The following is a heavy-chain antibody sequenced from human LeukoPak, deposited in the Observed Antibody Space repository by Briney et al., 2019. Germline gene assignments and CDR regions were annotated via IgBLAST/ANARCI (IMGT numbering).Heavy chain of an antibody. Sequence: PGGSLRLSCAASGFIVSSKYMSWVRQAPGKGLEWVSVIYSGGSTHYADSVKGRFTISRDNSKNMLYLQMNSLRAEDTAVYYCVGHSDYWGQGTLVTVSS. CDR3: VGHSDY. CDR2: IYSGGST. CDR1: GFIVSSKY. V-gene: IGHV3-66*04. J-gene: IGHJ4*02.